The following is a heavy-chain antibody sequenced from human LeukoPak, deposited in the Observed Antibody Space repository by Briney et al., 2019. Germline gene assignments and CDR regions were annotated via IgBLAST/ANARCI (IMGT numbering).Heavy chain of an antibody. CDR3: ARYSGSPAYYYYGMDV. CDR2: ISAYNGNT. V-gene: IGHV1-18*01. J-gene: IGHJ6*02. Sequence: ASVKVSCTASGYTFTSYGISWVRQAPGQGLEWMGWISAYNGNTNYAQKLQGRVTMTTDTSTGTAYMELRSLRSDDTAVYYCARYSGSPAYYYYGMDVWGQGTTVTVSS. CDR1: GYTFTSYG. D-gene: IGHD1-26*01.